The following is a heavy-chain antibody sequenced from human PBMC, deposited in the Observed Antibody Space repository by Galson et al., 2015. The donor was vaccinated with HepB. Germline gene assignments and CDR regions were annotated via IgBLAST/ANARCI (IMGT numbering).Heavy chain of an antibody. Sequence: SLRLSCAASGFTFSSYAMSWVRQAPGKGLEWVSAISGSGGSTYYADSVKGRFTISRDNSKNTLYLQMNSLRAEDTAVYYCAKDPFSENYYDRSGYYTGWFDPWGQGTLVTVSS. D-gene: IGHD3-22*01. CDR3: AKDPFSENYYDRSGYYTGWFDP. V-gene: IGHV3-23*01. CDR1: GFTFSSYA. J-gene: IGHJ5*02. CDR2: ISGSGGST.